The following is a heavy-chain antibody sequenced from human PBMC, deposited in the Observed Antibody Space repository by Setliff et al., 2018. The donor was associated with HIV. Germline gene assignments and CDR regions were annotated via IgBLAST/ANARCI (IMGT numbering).Heavy chain of an antibody. Sequence: GGSLRLSCTASGFTFSNFAITWVRQAPGKGLEWVSAIGGSGFGTYYADSVKGRFTISRDNSKNSLYLQMSSLRAEDTAVYYCARKLRPGHGMDVWGQGTTVTVSS. J-gene: IGHJ6*02. CDR1: GFTFSNFA. D-gene: IGHD3-10*01. CDR2: IGGSGFGT. CDR3: ARKLRPGHGMDV. V-gene: IGHV3-23*01.